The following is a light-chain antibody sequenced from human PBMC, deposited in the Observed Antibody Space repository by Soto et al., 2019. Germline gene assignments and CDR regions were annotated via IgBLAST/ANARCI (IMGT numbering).Light chain of an antibody. CDR1: SSNIGSNT. CDR2: NNN. Sequence: QSVLTQPPSASGTPGQRVTVSCSGSSSNIGSNTVNWYQQLPGTAPKLLIYNNNQWPSGVPDRFSGSKSGTSASLAISGLQPEDEADYFCAAWDDSLDVLVFGGGTKLTVL. V-gene: IGLV1-44*01. CDR3: AAWDDSLDVLV. J-gene: IGLJ2*01.